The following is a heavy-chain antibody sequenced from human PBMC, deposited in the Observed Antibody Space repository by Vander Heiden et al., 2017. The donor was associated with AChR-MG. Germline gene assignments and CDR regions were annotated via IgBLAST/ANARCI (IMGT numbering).Heavy chain of an antibody. V-gene: IGHV3-48*01. J-gene: IGHJ4*02. D-gene: IGHD5-12*01. CDR2: NSSSSNTI. CDR3: ARALIVATRTIDY. Sequence: EVQLVESGGGLIQPGGSLRLSCAASGFTFSSSSMSWVRQAQGKGLEWLSYNSSSSNTIYYADSVKGRFTISRDNAENSLYLQMNSLRAEDTAVYFCARALIVATRTIDYWGQGTLVTVSS. CDR1: GFTFSSSS.